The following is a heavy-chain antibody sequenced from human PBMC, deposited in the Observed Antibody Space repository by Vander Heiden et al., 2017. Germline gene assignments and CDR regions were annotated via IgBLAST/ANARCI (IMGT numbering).Heavy chain of an antibody. CDR3: ARDPEDYGDYVLGY. D-gene: IGHD4-17*01. J-gene: IGHJ4*02. V-gene: IGHV1-2*02. CDR1: GYTFTGYY. Sequence: QVQLVTTGAAVKKPEASVKISCKTSGYTFTGYYMHWGRQAPGQGLEWMGWINPKSGGTNYAQKFQGRVTMTRDTSISTAYMELSSLRSDDTAVYFCARDPEDYGDYVLGYWGQGTLVTVSS. CDR2: INPKSGGT.